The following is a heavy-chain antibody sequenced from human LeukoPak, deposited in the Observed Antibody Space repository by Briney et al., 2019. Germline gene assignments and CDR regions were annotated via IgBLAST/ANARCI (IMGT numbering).Heavy chain of an antibody. D-gene: IGHD3-9*01. CDR2: IYHSGST. CDR1: GGSISSGGYS. Sequence: SQTLSLTCAVSGGSISSGGYSWSWIRQPPGKGLEWIGYIYHSGSTYYNPSLKSRVTISVDRSKNQFSLKLSSVTAADTAVYYCAGGGYYDILTGYTNWFDPWGQGTLVTASS. J-gene: IGHJ5*02. V-gene: IGHV4-30-2*01. CDR3: AGGGYYDILTGYTNWFDP.